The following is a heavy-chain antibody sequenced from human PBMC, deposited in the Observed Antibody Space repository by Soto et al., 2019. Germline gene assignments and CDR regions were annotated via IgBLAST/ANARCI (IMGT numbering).Heavy chain of an antibody. V-gene: IGHV3-7*05. D-gene: IGHD6-13*01. J-gene: IGHJ3*02. Sequence: EVQLEESGGDLVQPGGSLRLSCAASGFTLSSYWMTWVRQAPGKGLEWVANINRDASKMSYLDSVRGRFTISRDNVRNSLYLQMDSLRADDTALYYCARDVSPGSSSLYLDAFDIWGQGTMFTVFS. CDR2: INRDASKM. CDR3: ARDVSPGSSSLYLDAFDI. CDR1: GFTLSSYW.